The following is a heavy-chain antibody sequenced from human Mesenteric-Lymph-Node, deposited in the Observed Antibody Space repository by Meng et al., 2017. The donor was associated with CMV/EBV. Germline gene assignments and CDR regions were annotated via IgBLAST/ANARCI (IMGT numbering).Heavy chain of an antibody. D-gene: IGHD3-10*01. Sequence: GESLKISCTASGFPISRNYMTWVRQAPGQGLEWVSIVYKSGNTYSADSVKGRFTISRDNSKNTLYLQMNSLRAEDTAVYYCAKKDEDSNYGSGSYNYYYYGMDVWGQGTTVTVSS. CDR2: VYKSGNT. V-gene: IGHV3-53*01. J-gene: IGHJ6*02. CDR1: GFPISRNY. CDR3: AKKDEDSNYGSGSYNYYYYGMDV.